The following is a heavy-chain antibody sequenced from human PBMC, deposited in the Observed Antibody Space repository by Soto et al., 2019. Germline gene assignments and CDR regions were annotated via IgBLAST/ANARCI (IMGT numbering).Heavy chain of an antibody. J-gene: IGHJ4*02. Sequence: SQTLSLTCAFSGDIVSSNTAAWNWIRSSPSRGLEWLGRTYYRSNWRHDYAVSVKSRITVNPDTSKNHFSLQLNSVTPDDTAVYYCARGVSGSGFDLWGQGTRGTVSS. D-gene: IGHD2-15*01. CDR3: ARGVSGSGFDL. V-gene: IGHV6-1*01. CDR2: TYYRSNWRH. CDR1: GDIVSSNTAA.